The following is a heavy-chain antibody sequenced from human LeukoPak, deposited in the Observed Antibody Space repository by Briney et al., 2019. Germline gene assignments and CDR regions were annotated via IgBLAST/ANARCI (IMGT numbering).Heavy chain of an antibody. CDR1: GYSISSSNW. J-gene: IGHJ3*02. CDR2: IYYSGSI. CDR3: ARVPRGGSENDAFDI. D-gene: IGHD2-15*01. Sequence: SDTLSLTCAVSGYSISSSNWWGWIRQPPGKGLEWTGYIYYSGSIYYNPSLKSRVTMSVDTSKNQFSLKLSSVTAVDTAVYYCARVPRGGSENDAFDIWGQGTMVTVSS. V-gene: IGHV4-28*05.